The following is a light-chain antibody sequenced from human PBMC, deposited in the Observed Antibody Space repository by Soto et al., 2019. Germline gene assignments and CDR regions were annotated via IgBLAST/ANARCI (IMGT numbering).Light chain of an antibody. CDR1: QSVSSN. Sequence: EIVMTQSPATLSVSPGERATLSCRASQSVSSNFAWYQQRPAQAPTLLIYDVSTRATGVPTRFSGSGSVTEFTLTISSLQSEDFAVYCCPPYHDWPLTFGGGNRVEIK. CDR2: DVS. J-gene: IGKJ4*01. V-gene: IGKV3D-15*01. CDR3: PPYHDWPLT.